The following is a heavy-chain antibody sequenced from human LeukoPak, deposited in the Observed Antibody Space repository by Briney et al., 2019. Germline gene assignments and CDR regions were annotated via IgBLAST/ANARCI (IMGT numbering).Heavy chain of an antibody. D-gene: IGHD6-6*01. V-gene: IGHV3-48*01. CDR3: AREQLADY. J-gene: IGHJ4*02. CDR1: GFTFSSYS. Sequence: TGGSLRLSCAASGFTFSSYSMNWVRQAPGKGLEWVSYISSSSSTIYYADPVKGRFTISRDNAKNSLYLQMNSLRAEDTAVYYCAREQLADYWGQGTLVTVSS. CDR2: ISSSSSTI.